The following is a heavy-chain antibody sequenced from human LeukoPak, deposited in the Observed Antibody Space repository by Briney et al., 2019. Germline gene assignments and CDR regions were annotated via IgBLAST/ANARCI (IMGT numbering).Heavy chain of an antibody. V-gene: IGHV3-7*01. CDR3: ARDLSGIAGYTYGRGIDY. CDR2: IKQDGSEK. Sequence: GGSLRLSCAASGFTFSNSWMSWVRQAPGKGLEWVAKIKQDGSEKYYVDSVKGRFTISRDNAKTSLYLQMNSLRAEDTAVYYCARDLSGIAGYTYGRGIDYWGQGTLVTVSS. J-gene: IGHJ4*02. D-gene: IGHD5-18*01. CDR1: GFTFSNSW.